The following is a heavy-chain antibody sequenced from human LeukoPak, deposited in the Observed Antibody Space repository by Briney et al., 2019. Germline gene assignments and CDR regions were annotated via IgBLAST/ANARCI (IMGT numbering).Heavy chain of an antibody. V-gene: IGHV3-20*04. Sequence: TGGSLRLSCAASGFTFDDYGMSWVRQAPGKGLEWVSGINWNGGSTGYADSVKGRFTISRDNAKNSLYLQMNSLRAEDTALYYCARIGYDFWSGYFVASFYYYYMDVWGKGTTVTVSS. J-gene: IGHJ6*03. CDR2: INWNGGST. CDR1: GFTFDDYG. D-gene: IGHD3-3*01. CDR3: ARIGYDFWSGYFVASFYYYYMDV.